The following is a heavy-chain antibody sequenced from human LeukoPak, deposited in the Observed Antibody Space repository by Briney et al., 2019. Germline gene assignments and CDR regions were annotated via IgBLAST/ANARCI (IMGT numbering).Heavy chain of an antibody. Sequence: PSETLSLTCTVSGGSISGSSSYWGWIRQPPGKGLEWIATIYYSGSTYYNPSLKSRVTISVDTSKNQFPLRLSSVTAADTAVYYCARRPGGDRYYFNYWGQGTLVTVSS. CDR2: IYYSGST. CDR1: GGSISGSSSY. J-gene: IGHJ4*02. V-gene: IGHV4-39*01. D-gene: IGHD2-21*02. CDR3: ARRPGGDRYYFNY.